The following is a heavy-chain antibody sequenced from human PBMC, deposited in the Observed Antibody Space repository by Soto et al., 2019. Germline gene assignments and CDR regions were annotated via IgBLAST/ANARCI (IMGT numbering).Heavy chain of an antibody. CDR2: IWYDGSNK. CDR1: GFTFSSYG. Sequence: QVQLVESGGGVVQPGRSLRLSCAASGFTFSSYGMHWVRQAPGKGLEWVAVIWYDGSNKYYADPVKGRFTISRDNSKNTLYLQMNSLRAEDTAVYYCARDFGGITFTWGQGTLVTVSS. D-gene: IGHD3-3*01. V-gene: IGHV3-33*01. CDR3: ARDFGGITFT. J-gene: IGHJ5*02.